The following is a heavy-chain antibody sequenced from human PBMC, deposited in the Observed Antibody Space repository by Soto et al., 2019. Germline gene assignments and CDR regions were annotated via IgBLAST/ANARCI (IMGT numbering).Heavy chain of an antibody. Sequence: QVQLVQSGAEVKKPGSSVKVSCKASGGTFSSYAISWVRQAPGQGLEWMGGIIHIFGTANYAQKFQGRVMITADESTSTAYMELSSLRSEDTAVYYCAGTNIAAASKPNWFDPWGQGTLVTVSS. CDR1: GGTFSSYA. CDR2: IIHIFGTA. V-gene: IGHV1-69*01. J-gene: IGHJ5*02. D-gene: IGHD6-13*01. CDR3: AGTNIAAASKPNWFDP.